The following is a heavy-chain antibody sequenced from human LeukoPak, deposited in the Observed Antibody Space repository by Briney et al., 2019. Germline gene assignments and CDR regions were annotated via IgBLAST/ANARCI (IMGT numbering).Heavy chain of an antibody. CDR3: ARSRSTYSYGFNRGMDV. J-gene: IGHJ6*02. CDR1: GGSFSGYY. CDR2: IHHSGST. V-gene: IGHV4-34*01. D-gene: IGHD5-18*01. Sequence: PSETLSLTCAVYGGSFSGYYWSWIRQPPGKGLEWIGEIHHSGSTNYNPSLKRRVTISVDTSKNQFSLKLSSVTAADTAVYYCARSRSTYSYGFNRGMDVWGQGTTVTVSS.